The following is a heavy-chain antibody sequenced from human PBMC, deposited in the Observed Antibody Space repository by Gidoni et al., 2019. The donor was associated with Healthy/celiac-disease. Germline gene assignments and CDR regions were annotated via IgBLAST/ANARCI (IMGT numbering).Heavy chain of an antibody. Sequence: QVQLQQWGAGLLKPSETLSLTCAVYGGSFSGYYWSWIRQPPGKGLEWIGEITHSGSTNYNPSLKSRVTISVDTSKNQFSLKLSSVTAADTAVYYCARGPDSSGYYEWFDPWGQGTLVTVSS. CDR2: ITHSGST. J-gene: IGHJ5*02. CDR3: ARGPDSSGYYEWFDP. V-gene: IGHV4-34*01. CDR1: GGSFSGYY. D-gene: IGHD3-22*01.